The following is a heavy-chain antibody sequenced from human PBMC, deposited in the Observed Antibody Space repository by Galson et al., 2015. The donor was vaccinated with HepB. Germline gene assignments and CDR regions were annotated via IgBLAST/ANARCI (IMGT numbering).Heavy chain of an antibody. J-gene: IGHJ4*02. V-gene: IGHV3-53*01. CDR2: IYSGGAT. CDR1: GFTVSHTY. Sequence: SLRLSCAASGFTVSHTYMNWVRQAPGKGLEWVSVIYSGGATYYADSVKGRFTISRDNSKNTLYLHVNNLRAEDTAVYYCASPICTGGSCYPLWYWGQGTLVTVSS. CDR3: ASPICTGGSCYPLWY. D-gene: IGHD2-15*01.